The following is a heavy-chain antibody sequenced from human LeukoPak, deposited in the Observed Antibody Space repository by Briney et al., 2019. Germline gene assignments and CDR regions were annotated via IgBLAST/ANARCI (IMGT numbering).Heavy chain of an antibody. D-gene: IGHD3-10*01. CDR3: ARGLATYYYGSGSI. CDR1: GGTFSSYA. V-gene: IGHV1-8*02. CDR2: MNPNSGNT. Sequence: ASVKVSCKASGGTFSSYAINWVRQATGQGLEWMGWMNPNSGNTGYAQKFQGRVTMTRNTSISTAYMELSSLRSEDTAVYYCARGLATYYYGSGSIWGQGTLVTVSS. J-gene: IGHJ4*02.